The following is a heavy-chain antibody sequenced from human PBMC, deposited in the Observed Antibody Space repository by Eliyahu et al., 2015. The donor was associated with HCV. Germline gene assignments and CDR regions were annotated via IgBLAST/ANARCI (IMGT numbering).Heavy chain of an antibody. CDR3: ARGYTSTWRPFDY. D-gene: IGHD6-13*01. CDR1: XFXFSSYE. V-gene: IGHV3-48*03. Sequence: EVQLVESGXGLVQPGGXLRXXCAAXXFXFSSYEMNWVRQAPGKGLEWVSYISSSGSSIYYADSVKGRFTISRDNAEKSLYLQMISLRAEDTAVYYCARGYTSTWRPFDYWGQGTLVTVSS. J-gene: IGHJ4*02. CDR2: ISSSGSSI.